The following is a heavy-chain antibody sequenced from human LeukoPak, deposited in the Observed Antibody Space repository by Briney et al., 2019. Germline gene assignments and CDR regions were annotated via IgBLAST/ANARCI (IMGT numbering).Heavy chain of an antibody. J-gene: IGHJ4*02. CDR1: GGSINSYY. CDR2: IYYSGST. Sequence: SETLSLTCTVSGGSINSYYWSWLRQPPGKGLEWIAYIYYSGSTNYNPSLKSRVTISVDTSKNQFSLKLTSVTAADTAVYFCARISTMVFDSWGQGTLVTVSS. CDR3: ARISTMVFDS. D-gene: IGHD3-10*01. V-gene: IGHV4-59*12.